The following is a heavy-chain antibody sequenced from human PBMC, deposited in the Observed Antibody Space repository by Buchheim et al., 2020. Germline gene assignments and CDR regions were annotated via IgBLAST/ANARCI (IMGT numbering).Heavy chain of an antibody. CDR3: ANQKWWPNGMDV. D-gene: IGHD2-15*01. CDR1: GFTFSSSG. CDR2: ISYDGSIK. Sequence: QVQLVESGGGVVQPGRSLRLSCAASGFTFSSSGMNWVRQAPGKGLEWVAAISYDGSIKDYADSVKGRFTISRDNSKNTLYLPMNSLRSEDTAVYHCANQKWWPNGMDVWGRGTT. V-gene: IGHV3-30*18. J-gene: IGHJ6*02.